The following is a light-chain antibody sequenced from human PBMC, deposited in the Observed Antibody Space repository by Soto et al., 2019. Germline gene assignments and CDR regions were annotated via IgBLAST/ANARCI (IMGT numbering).Light chain of an antibody. V-gene: IGKV3-20*01. CDR3: QQYGRTSWT. CDR2: GAS. J-gene: IGKJ1*01. CDR1: QSVSTNF. Sequence: EIVLTQSPGTLSLSPGEGATLSCRASQSVSTNFFAWYQQKPGQAPRLLIYGASTRATGIPDRFSGSGSGTDFTSTISRLEAEDFAEYYSQQYGRTSWTFGQGTKVEIK.